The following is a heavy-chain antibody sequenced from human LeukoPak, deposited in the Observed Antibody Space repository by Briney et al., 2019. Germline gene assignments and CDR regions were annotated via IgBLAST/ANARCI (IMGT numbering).Heavy chain of an antibody. D-gene: IGHD3-10*01. CDR3: ARTTMVRGVTRHFDY. Sequence: GESLKISCKGSGYSFTSYWIGWVRQMPGKGLEWMGIIYPGDSDTRYSPSFQGQVTISADKSISTAYLQWSSLKASDTAMYYCARTTMVRGVTRHFDYWGQGTLVTVSP. J-gene: IGHJ4*02. CDR1: GYSFTSYW. CDR2: IYPGDSDT. V-gene: IGHV5-51*01.